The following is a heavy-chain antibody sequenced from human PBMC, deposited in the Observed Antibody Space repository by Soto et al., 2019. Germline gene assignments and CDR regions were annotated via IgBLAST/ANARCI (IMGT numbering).Heavy chain of an antibody. V-gene: IGHV4-4*02. CDR2: IFHSGST. D-gene: IGHD1-26*01. J-gene: IGHJ4*02. CDR1: GGSIISNNR. CDR3: ARVYSGSYSDY. Sequence: PSETLSLTCAVSGGSIISNNRWSLVRQPPGKGLEWIGEIFHSGSTNYNPSLKTRVTISVDKSKNQFSLKLSSVTAADTAVYYCARVYSGSYSDYWGQGTLVTVS.